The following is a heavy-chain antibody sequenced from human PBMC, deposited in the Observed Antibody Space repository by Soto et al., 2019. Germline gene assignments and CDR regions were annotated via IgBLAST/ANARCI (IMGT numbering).Heavy chain of an antibody. CDR3: VRQGLGTLHGLIDV. CDR2: VHHSWGS. CDR1: GGSISSYY. D-gene: IGHD3-16*01. Sequence: SETLSLTCTVSGGSISSYYWSWFRQSPGKRMEWIGYVHHSWGSSYNPSLQSRVAISLDTSKSQFSLKVTSATATDRGVYYCVRQGLGTLHGLIDVRGEGTTVTSP. V-gene: IGHV4-59*08. J-gene: IGHJ6*03.